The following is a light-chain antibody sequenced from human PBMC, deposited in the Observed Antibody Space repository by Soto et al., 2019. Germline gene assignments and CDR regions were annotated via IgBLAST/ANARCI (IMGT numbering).Light chain of an antibody. CDR3: SSYAGSNNFVV. Sequence: QSVLTQPPSASGSPGQSVTISCTGTSSDVGGYNYVSWYQQHPGEAPKLMIYKVSKRPSGVPDRFSGSNSGNTASLAVSGLQAEDEADYYWSSYAGSNNFVVFGGGTKLTVL. CDR1: SSDVGGYNY. V-gene: IGLV2-8*01. CDR2: KVS. J-gene: IGLJ2*01.